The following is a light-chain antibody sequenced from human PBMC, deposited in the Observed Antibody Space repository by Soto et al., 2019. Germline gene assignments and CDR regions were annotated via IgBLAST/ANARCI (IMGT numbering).Light chain of an antibody. Sequence: QAVVTQEPSLTVSPGGTVTLTCALTTGAVTSDYYPNWFQRKPGQALRTLIYRTSNKHSWTPSRFSGSLLGGKAALTLSGVQPEAEAYYYCVLLYGGAWVFGGGTKLTVL. V-gene: IGLV7-43*01. CDR3: VLLYGGAWV. CDR2: RTS. CDR1: TGAVTSDYY. J-gene: IGLJ2*01.